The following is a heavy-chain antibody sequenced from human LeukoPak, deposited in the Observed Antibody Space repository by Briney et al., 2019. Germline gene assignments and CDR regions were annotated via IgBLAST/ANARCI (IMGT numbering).Heavy chain of an antibody. CDR3: ARDGYSSSWKAFDI. Sequence: SETLSLTCTVSGGSISSYYWSWIRQPAGKGLEWIGRIYTSGSTNYNPSLKSRVTMSVDTSKNQFSLRLSSVTAADTAVYYCARDGYSSSWKAFDIWGQGTMVTVSS. J-gene: IGHJ3*02. CDR2: IYTSGST. D-gene: IGHD6-13*01. V-gene: IGHV4-4*07. CDR1: GGSISSYY.